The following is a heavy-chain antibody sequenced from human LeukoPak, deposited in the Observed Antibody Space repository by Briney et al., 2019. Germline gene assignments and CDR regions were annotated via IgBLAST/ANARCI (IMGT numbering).Heavy chain of an antibody. CDR3: ARVKDDGYYFDY. V-gene: IGHV4-30-4*02. CDR2: IYYSGST. J-gene: IGHJ4*02. CDR1: GGSISSGDYY. Sequence: KSSETLSLTCTVSGGSISSGDYYWSWIRQPPGKGLEWIGYIYYSGSTYYNPSLKSRVTISVDTSKNQFSLKLSSVTAADTAVYYCARVKDDGYYFDYWGQGTLVTVSS. D-gene: IGHD3-10*01.